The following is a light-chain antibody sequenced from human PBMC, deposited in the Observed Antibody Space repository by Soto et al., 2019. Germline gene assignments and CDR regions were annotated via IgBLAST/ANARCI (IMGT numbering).Light chain of an antibody. Sequence: ETAMTQSPVTLSVSPGARATLSCRASRSVSSNLAWYQQKPGQAPRLLIYGASTRATGVPARFSGSGSGTEFTLTISSLQSEDFAVYYCQHYNNWPPGRTFGQGTKVDI. CDR1: RSVSSN. V-gene: IGKV3-15*01. J-gene: IGKJ1*01. CDR3: QHYNNWPPGRT. CDR2: GAS.